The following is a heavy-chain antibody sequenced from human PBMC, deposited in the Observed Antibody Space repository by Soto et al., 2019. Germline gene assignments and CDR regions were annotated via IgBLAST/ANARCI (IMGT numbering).Heavy chain of an antibody. V-gene: IGHV3-23*01. Sequence: EVQLLESGGGLVQPGGSLRLSCAASGFTFSSYAMSWVRQAPGKGLEWVSAIGGSGGTTYYADSVKGRFTISRDNSKNTLYLQMNSLRAEDTAVYYCAKGLYCSGGSCHFDYWGQGTLVTVSS. D-gene: IGHD2-15*01. CDR3: AKGLYCSGGSCHFDY. CDR2: IGGSGGTT. J-gene: IGHJ4*02. CDR1: GFTFSSYA.